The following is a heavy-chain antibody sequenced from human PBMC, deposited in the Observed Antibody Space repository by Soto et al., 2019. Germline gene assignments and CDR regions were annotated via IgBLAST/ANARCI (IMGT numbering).Heavy chain of an antibody. D-gene: IGHD2-8*01. CDR1: GYTFTGYY. Sequence: ASVKVSCKASGYTFTGYYMHWVRQAPGQGLEWMGWISAYNGDTNYAQKFQDRVSMTIDTSTGTAYMELRSLTSDDTAVYYCAKNGQPPYYYYGLDVWGQGTKVTVS. V-gene: IGHV1-18*04. CDR3: AKNGQPPYYYYGLDV. CDR2: ISAYNGDT. J-gene: IGHJ6*02.